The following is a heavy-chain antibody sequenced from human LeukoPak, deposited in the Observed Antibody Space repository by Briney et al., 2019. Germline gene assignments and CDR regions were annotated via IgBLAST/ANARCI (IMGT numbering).Heavy chain of an antibody. CDR3: ARGRGEGRGIAMVRGVRAPSYNWFDP. Sequence: SETLSLTCTVSGGSISSGSYYWSWIRQPPGKGLEWIGSMYYSSGNTYYNPSLKSRVTISVDTSKNQFSLKLSSVTAADTAVYYCARGRGEGRGIAMVRGVRAPSYNWFDPWGHGTQVTVSS. CDR1: GGSISSGSYY. D-gene: IGHD3-10*01. CDR2: MYYSSGNT. V-gene: IGHV4-39*07. J-gene: IGHJ5*02.